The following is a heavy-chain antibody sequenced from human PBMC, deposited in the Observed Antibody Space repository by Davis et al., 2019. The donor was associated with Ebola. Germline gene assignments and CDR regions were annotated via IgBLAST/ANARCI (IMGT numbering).Heavy chain of an antibody. Sequence: SETLSLTCAVYGGSFSGYYWSWIRQPPGKGLEWIGEINHSGNTNYKPSLKSRVTISVDTSKNQFSLKLSSVTAADTAVYYCARVYYDFWSGYYRYYYYYYMDVWGKGTTVTVSS. J-gene: IGHJ6*03. D-gene: IGHD3-3*01. CDR2: INHSGNT. CDR3: ARVYYDFWSGYYRYYYYYYMDV. CDR1: GGSFSGYY. V-gene: IGHV4-34*01.